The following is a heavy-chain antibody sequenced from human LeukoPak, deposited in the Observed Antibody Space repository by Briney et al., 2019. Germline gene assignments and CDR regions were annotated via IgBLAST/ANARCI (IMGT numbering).Heavy chain of an antibody. D-gene: IGHD6-13*01. CDR2: TSYDGSNK. J-gene: IGHJ6*04. CDR1: GFTFSSYG. V-gene: IGHV3-30*18. CDR3: AKVVQYSSSWYGSYYYGMDV. Sequence: GRSLRLSCAASGFTFSSYGMHWVRQAPGKGLEWVAVTSYDGSNKYYADSVKGRFTISRDNSKNTLYLQMNSLRAEDTAVYYCAKVVQYSSSWYGSYYYGMDVWGKGTTVTVSS.